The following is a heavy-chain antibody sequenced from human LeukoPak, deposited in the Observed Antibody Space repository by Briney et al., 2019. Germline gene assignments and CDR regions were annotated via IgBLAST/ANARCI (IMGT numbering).Heavy chain of an antibody. V-gene: IGHV3-21*01. CDR2: MSSGSRYI. D-gene: IGHD3-3*01. CDR3: TRDRPTGASRVFVVQ. J-gene: IGHJ4*02. CDR1: GFTFSSYA. Sequence: GVSLRLSCAASGFTFSSYAMTWVRQARGKGLVWVSSMSSGSRYIYYADSVRGRFTISRDNAKNSLYLLMNSLRAEDTAVYYCTRDRPTGASRVFVVQWGQGTLVTVSS.